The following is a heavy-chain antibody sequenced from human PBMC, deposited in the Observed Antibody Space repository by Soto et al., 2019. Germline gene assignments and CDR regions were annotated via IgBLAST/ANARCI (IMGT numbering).Heavy chain of an antibody. J-gene: IGHJ6*02. CDR3: ARGPEYDFWSGYSYYYYYGMDV. CDR1: GGTFSSYA. Sequence: SVKVSCKASGGTFSSYAISWVRQAPGQGLEWMGGIIPIFGTANYAQKFQGRVTITADESTSTAYMELSSLRSEDTAVYYCARGPEYDFWSGYSYYYYYGMDVWGQGTTVTVSS. D-gene: IGHD3-3*01. V-gene: IGHV1-69*13. CDR2: IIPIFGTA.